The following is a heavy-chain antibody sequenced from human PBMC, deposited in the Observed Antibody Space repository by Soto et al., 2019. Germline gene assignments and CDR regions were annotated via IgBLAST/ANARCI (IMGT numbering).Heavy chain of an antibody. V-gene: IGHV3-23*01. CDR1: GFTFSSYA. CDR3: AKXRSLRFLEWLPYNWFDP. D-gene: IGHD3-3*01. CDR2: ISGSGGST. Sequence: GGSLRLSCAASGFTFSSYAMSWVRQAPGKGLEWVSAISGSGGSTYYADSVKGRFTISRDNSKNTLYLQMNSLRAEDTAVYYCAKXRSLRFLEWLPYNWFDPWGQGTLVTVPS. J-gene: IGHJ5*02.